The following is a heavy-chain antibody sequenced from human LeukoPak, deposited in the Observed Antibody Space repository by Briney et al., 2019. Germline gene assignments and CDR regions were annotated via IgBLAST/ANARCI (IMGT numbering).Heavy chain of an antibody. CDR1: GYTFTGYY. Sequence: ASVKVSCKASGYTFTGYYMHWVRQAPGQGLEWMGWINPNSGGTNYAQKFQGRVTMTRDTSISTAYMELSRLRSDDTAVYYCARYYDFWSGYYMGTRGSFDYWGQGTLVTVSS. V-gene: IGHV1-2*02. CDR2: INPNSGGT. CDR3: ARYYDFWSGYYMGTRGSFDY. D-gene: IGHD3-3*01. J-gene: IGHJ4*02.